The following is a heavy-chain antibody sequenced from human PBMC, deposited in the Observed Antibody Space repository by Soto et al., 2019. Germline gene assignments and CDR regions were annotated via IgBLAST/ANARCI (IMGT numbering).Heavy chain of an antibody. D-gene: IGHD6-13*01. CDR3: AFSDSSSWAAPFCA. CDR1: GASITSGNYY. CDR2: SSYTGNT. J-gene: IGHJ5*02. V-gene: IGHV4-39*01. Sequence: SETLSLTCSVSGASITSGNYYWGWIRQPPGKGLQWIGSSSYTGNTYFNPSLRSRVTISFDTSKNQFSLRLTSVTASDTAVYYCAFSDSSSWAAPFCAWGQGTLVTVSS.